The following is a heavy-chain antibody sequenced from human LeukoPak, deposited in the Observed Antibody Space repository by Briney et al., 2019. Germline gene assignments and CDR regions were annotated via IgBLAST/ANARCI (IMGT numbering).Heavy chain of an antibody. J-gene: IGHJ3*02. CDR1: GYSISSGYY. V-gene: IGHV4-38-2*02. CDR2: IYYSGGT. D-gene: IGHD3-16*01. Sequence: SETLSLTCTVSGYSISSGYYWGWIRQPPGKGLEWIGYIYYSGGTYYNPSLKSRVTISVDTSKNQFSLRLTSVTAADTAIYYCARSNELRLGEAFDIWGQGTMVTVSS. CDR3: ARSNELRLGEAFDI.